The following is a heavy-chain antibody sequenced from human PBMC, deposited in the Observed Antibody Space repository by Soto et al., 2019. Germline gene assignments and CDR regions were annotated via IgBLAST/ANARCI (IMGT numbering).Heavy chain of an antibody. J-gene: IGHJ4*02. Sequence: QVQLQESGPGLVRPSQNLSLPCTVTGGSISSGDYYWSWLRQPPGKGLEWIGYIHYSGDTYYNPSLKSRVTISADTSKNYFSLKLNSVTAADTAVYYCARGLVFGIAVAGFDFWGQGTLVTVSS. CDR2: IHYSGDT. V-gene: IGHV4-30-4*01. CDR1: GGSISSGDYY. CDR3: ARGLVFGIAVAGFDF. D-gene: IGHD6-19*01.